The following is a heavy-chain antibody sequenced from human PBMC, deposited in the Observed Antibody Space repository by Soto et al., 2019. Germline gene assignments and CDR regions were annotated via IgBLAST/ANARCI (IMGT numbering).Heavy chain of an antibody. J-gene: IGHJ4*02. CDR3: ARGPRGNCGGDCYPIDY. D-gene: IGHD2-21*02. CDR1: CYTFTSYG. V-gene: IGHV1-2*02. CDR2: INPNSGGT. Sequence: AASGKGSCKASCYTFTSYGINWVRQAPGQGLEWMGWINPNSGGTNYAQKFQGRVTMTRDTSISTAYMELSRLRSDDTAVYYCARGPRGNCGGDCYPIDYWGQGTLVTVSS.